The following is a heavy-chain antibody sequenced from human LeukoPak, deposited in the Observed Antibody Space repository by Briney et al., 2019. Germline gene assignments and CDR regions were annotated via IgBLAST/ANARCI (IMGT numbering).Heavy chain of an antibody. J-gene: IGHJ4*02. CDR3: ARVGGYDYYFDY. CDR2: ISSNGGST. V-gene: IGHV3-64*01. Sequence: GGSLTLSCTGSGFTFRSYGMHWVRQAPGKGLEYVSAISSNGGSTYYANSVKGRFTISRDNSNNTLYLQMGSLRAEDMAVYYCARVGGYDYYFDYWGQGTLVTVSS. D-gene: IGHD5-12*01. CDR1: GFTFRSYG.